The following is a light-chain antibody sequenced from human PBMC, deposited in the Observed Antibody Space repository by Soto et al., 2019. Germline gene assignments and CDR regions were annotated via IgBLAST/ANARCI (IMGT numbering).Light chain of an antibody. CDR3: AAWDDSLSGYV. V-gene: IGLV1-47*01. CDR1: SSNIGIDY. Sequence: QSVLTQPPSASGTPGQRVTISCSGSSSNIGIDYVYWYQQFPGTAPKLLIYRNNQRPSGVPDRFSGSKSGTSASLAISGLRSEDYADDDCAAWDDSLSGYVFGTGTKVTVL. J-gene: IGLJ1*01. CDR2: RNN.